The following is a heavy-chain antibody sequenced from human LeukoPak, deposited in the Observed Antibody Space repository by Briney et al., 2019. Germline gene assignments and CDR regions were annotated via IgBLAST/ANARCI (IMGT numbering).Heavy chain of an antibody. CDR2: IYPSDSDT. V-gene: IGHV5-51*01. D-gene: IGHD3-9*01. J-gene: IGHJ3*02. CDR1: GSTFTNFW. CDR3: ARHMDRDYDILSDAFDI. Sequence: GESLKISCRVSGSTFTNFWIAWVRQMPGKGLEWMGIIYPSDSDTRYSPSFQGQVTISADKSITTAYLQWGSLKASGTAMYYCARHMDRDYDILSDAFDIWGQGTMVTVSS.